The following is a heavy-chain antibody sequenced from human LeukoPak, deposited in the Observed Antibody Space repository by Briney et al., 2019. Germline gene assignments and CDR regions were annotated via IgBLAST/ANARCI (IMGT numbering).Heavy chain of an antibody. CDR3: AREDGGLGLDY. Sequence: TGGSLRLSCAASGFTFSSYEMNWVRQAPGKGLEWVSYISSSGSTIYYADSVKGRFTISRDNAKNSLYLQMNSLRAEDTAVYYCAREDGGLGLDYWGQGTLVTVSS. V-gene: IGHV3-48*03. CDR2: ISSSGSTI. J-gene: IGHJ4*02. CDR1: GFTFSSYE. D-gene: IGHD3/OR15-3a*01.